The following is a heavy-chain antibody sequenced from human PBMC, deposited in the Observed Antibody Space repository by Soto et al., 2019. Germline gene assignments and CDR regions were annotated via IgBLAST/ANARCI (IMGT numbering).Heavy chain of an antibody. CDR2: IYYSGST. V-gene: IGHV4-31*03. Sequence: SETLSLTCTVSGGSISSGGYYWSWIRQHPGKGLEWIGYIYYSGSTYYNPSLKSRVTISVDTSKNQFSLKLSSVTAADTAVYYCARSGSRFRPVFAYWGQGTLVTVSS. CDR1: GGSISSGGYY. J-gene: IGHJ4*02. D-gene: IGHD1-26*01. CDR3: ARSGSRFRPVFAY.